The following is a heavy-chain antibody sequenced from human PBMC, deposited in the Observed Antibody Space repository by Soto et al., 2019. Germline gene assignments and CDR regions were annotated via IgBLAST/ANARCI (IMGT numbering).Heavy chain of an antibody. J-gene: IGHJ4*02. CDR1: GFTFSSYA. V-gene: IGHV3-23*01. CDR2: ISGSGGST. CDR3: AKDTDYDFWSGPSFDY. Sequence: LRLSCAASGFTFSSYAMSWVRQAPGKGLEWVSAISGSGGSTYYADSVKGRFTISRDNSKNTLYLQMNSLRAEDTAVYYCAKDTDYDFWSGPSFDYWGQGTLVTVSS. D-gene: IGHD3-3*01.